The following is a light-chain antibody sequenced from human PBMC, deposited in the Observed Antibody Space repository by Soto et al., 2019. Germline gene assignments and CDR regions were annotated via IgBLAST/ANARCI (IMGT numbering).Light chain of an antibody. J-gene: IGKJ1*01. CDR3: QQYSCTPWT. CDR2: WAS. CDR1: QSVLSSSHNKDY. Sequence: DIVMTQSPDSLAVSLGERATINCKSSQSVLSSSHNKDYLAWYQQKPGQTPKLLSYWASTREYGVPDRFSGTGSGTDVTLTIGNLQAEDVAVYYWQQYSCTPWTFGEGAKVEIK. V-gene: IGKV4-1*01.